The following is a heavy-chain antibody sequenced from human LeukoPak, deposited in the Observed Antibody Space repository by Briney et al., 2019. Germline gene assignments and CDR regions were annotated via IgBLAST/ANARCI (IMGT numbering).Heavy chain of an antibody. D-gene: IGHD3-22*01. J-gene: IGHJ4*02. Sequence: GGSLRLSYAASGFTFSSYGMHWVRQAPGKGLEWVAVIWYDGSNKYYADSVKGRFTISRDNSKNTLYLQMNSLRAEDTAVYYCARGTYYDSSHFDYWGQGTLVTVSS. CDR2: IWYDGSNK. CDR3: ARGTYYDSSHFDY. V-gene: IGHV3-33*01. CDR1: GFTFSSYG.